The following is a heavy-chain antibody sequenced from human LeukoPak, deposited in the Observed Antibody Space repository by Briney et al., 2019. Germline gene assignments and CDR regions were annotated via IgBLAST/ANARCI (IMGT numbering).Heavy chain of an antibody. Sequence: GGSLRLSCTAPGFNFGDYAMTWVRQAPGKGLEWVAFIRSKANGGTTEYAASVKGRITISRDDSKSIAFLQMDSLKTEDTAVYYCTTVGATTGPDYWGQGTLVTVSS. CDR2: IRSKANGGTT. V-gene: IGHV3-49*04. D-gene: IGHD1-26*01. J-gene: IGHJ4*02. CDR3: TTVGATTGPDY. CDR1: GFNFGDYA.